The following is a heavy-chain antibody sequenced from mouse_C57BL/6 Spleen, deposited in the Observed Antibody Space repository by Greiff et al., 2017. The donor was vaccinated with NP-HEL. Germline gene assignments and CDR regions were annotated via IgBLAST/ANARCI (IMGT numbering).Heavy chain of an antibody. D-gene: IGHD2-4*01. CDR1: GFNIKDDY. J-gene: IGHJ1*03. V-gene: IGHV14-4*01. CDR2: IDPENGDT. Sequence: EVQLQESGAELVRPGASVKLSCTASGFNIKDDYMHWVKQRPEQGLEWIGWIDPENGDTEYASKFQGRATITADTSSNTAYLQLSSLTSEDTAVYYCTFRDYDRWYFDVWGTGTTVTVSS. CDR3: TFRDYDRWYFDV.